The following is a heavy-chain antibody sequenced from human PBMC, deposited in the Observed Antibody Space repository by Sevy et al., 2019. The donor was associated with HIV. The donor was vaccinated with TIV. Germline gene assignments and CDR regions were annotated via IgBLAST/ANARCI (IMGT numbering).Heavy chain of an antibody. CDR3: ARHAFKHGYRPSYFDS. D-gene: IGHD5-18*01. CDR2: IYHTGST. Sequence: SETLSLPCTVSGGSISAKNYFWGWIRQPPGKGLEWIGSIYHTGSTYHSPSLQSRVGISVDTSKKLFSVKLSSVTAADTAVYFCARHAFKHGYRPSYFDSWSHGTLVTVSS. CDR1: GGSISAKNYF. V-gene: IGHV4-39*01. J-gene: IGHJ4*01.